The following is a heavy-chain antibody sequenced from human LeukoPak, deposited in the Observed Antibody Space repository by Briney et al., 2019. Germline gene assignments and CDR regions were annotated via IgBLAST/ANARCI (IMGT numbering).Heavy chain of an antibody. V-gene: IGHV1-46*01. CDR1: GYTFTSYY. CDR3: ARDSGIAARMLVWFDP. J-gene: IGHJ5*02. D-gene: IGHD6-6*01. Sequence: EASVKVSCKASGYTFTSYYMHWVRQAPGQGLEWMGIINPSGGSTSYAQKFQGRVTMTRDTSTSTVYMELSSLRSEDTAVYYCARDSGIAARMLVWFDPWGQGTLVTVSS. CDR2: INPSGGST.